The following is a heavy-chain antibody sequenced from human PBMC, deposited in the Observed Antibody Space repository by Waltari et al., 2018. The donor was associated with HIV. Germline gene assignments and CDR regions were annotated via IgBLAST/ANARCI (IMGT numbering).Heavy chain of an antibody. CDR2: INHSGST. J-gene: IGHJ6*02. CDR3: ARVYYDSSGYRSGMDV. Sequence: QVQLQQWGAGLLKPSETLSLTCAVYGGSFSGYYWSWIRQPPGKGLEWIGEINHSGSTNYNPSLKSRVTISVDTSKNQFSQKLSSVTAADTAVYYCARVYYDSSGYRSGMDVWGQGTTVTVSS. D-gene: IGHD3-22*01. CDR1: GGSFSGYY. V-gene: IGHV4-34*01.